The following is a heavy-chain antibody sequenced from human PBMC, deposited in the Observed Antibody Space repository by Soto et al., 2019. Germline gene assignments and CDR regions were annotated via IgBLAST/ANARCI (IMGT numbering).Heavy chain of an antibody. CDR3: AHRVLRTVFGVVTTTAIYFDF. CDR2: IYWDDDK. D-gene: IGHD3-3*01. V-gene: IGHV2-5*02. CDR1: GFSLTTSGVG. J-gene: IGHJ4*02. Sequence: QITLNESGPTVVRPTETLTLTCRFSGFSLTTSGVGVGWIRQSPGKAPEWLALIYWDDDKRYSASPKSRLTITKDTSKNQVVLTVSDLDPTDTATYYCAHRVLRTVFGVVTTTAIYFDFWGQGTPVAVSS.